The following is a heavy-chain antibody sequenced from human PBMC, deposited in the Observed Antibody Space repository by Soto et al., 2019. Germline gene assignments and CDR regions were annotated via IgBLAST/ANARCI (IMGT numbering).Heavy chain of an antibody. CDR3: ARSRSGAVADSFDF. J-gene: IGHJ4*02. Sequence: QVQVVESGGGVVQPGRSLRLSCAASGFTFRSYAIHWVRQAPGKGLEWVAVISRDGTNKYYVDSVKGRFTISRDNSKDTVYLQMNSLRDEESAMFYCARSRSGAVADSFDFWGQGTLVTVSS. CDR1: GFTFRSYA. V-gene: IGHV3-30*04. CDR2: ISRDGTNK. D-gene: IGHD3-10*01.